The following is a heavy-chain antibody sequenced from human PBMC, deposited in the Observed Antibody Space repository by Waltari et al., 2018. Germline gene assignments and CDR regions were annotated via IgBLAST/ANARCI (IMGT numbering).Heavy chain of an antibody. J-gene: IGHJ4*02. Sequence: EVQLVESGGGLVQPGGSLRLSCEASGFTVSSYWMSGVRQAPGKGLEWVANIKQDGSEKYYVDSVKGRFTISRDNAKNSLYLQMNSLRAEDTAVYYCAREGGGSVDYWGQGTLVTVSS. D-gene: IGHD2-15*01. CDR3: AREGGGSVDY. CDR2: IKQDGSEK. V-gene: IGHV3-7*01. CDR1: GFTVSSYW.